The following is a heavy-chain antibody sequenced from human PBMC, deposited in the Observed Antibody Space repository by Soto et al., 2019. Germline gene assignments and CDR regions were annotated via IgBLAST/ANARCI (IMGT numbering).Heavy chain of an antibody. CDR2: IIPIFGTA. D-gene: IGHD3-10*01. CDR1: GGTFSSYA. Sequence: GASVKVSCKASGGTFSSYAISWVRQAPGQGLEWMGGIIPIFGTANYAQKFQGRVTITADESTSTAYMELSSLRSEDTAVYYCARSGFIMVWGVNRFYYGMDVWGQGTTVTVSS. J-gene: IGHJ6*02. CDR3: ARSGFIMVWGVNRFYYGMDV. V-gene: IGHV1-69*13.